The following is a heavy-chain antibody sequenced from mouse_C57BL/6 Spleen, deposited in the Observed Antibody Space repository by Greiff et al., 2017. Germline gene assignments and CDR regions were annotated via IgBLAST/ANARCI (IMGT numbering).Heavy chain of an antibody. CDR3: AKERGYESSMDY. V-gene: IGHV1-54*01. D-gene: IGHD2-10*02. Sequence: VQLQQSGAELVRPGTSVKVSCKASGYAFTNYLIEWVKQRPGQGLEWIGVINPGSGGTNYNEKFQGKATLTADKSSSTAYMQLSSLPYEDSAVYFCAKERGYESSMDYGGQGTSVTVSS. CDR1: GYAFTNYL. J-gene: IGHJ4*01. CDR2: INPGSGGT.